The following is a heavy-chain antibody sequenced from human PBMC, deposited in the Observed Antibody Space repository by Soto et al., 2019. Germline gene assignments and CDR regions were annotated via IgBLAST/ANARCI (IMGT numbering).Heavy chain of an antibody. CDR2: TYYRSKWYK. CDR3: ARDPNFKTAAGPDWFDP. D-gene: IGHD6-13*01. Sequence: SQTLSLTCDISGDSVSSNIAAWNWIRQSPSRGLEWLGRTYYRSKWYKEYAASVKSRIIINSDTSKNQFSLQLNSVTPEDTAVYYCARDPNFKTAAGPDWFDPWGQGILVTVSS. V-gene: IGHV6-1*01. CDR1: GDSVSSNIAA. J-gene: IGHJ5*02.